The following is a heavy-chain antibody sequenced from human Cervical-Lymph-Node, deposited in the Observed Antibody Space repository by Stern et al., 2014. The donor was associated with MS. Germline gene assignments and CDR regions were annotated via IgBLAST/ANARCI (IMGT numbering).Heavy chain of an antibody. CDR3: AMSGTVTTKFDF. CDR1: GFTFSSYS. CDR2: IRGNGAYI. Sequence: EVQLVESGGGLVQPGGSLRLSCAASGFTFSSYSMHLVRQAPGKGLEWVSSIRGNGAYIYYTDSLKGHFTISRDNNQDSLYLQMNSLRAEDTAVYYCAMSGTVTTKFDFWGQGTLVTVSS. V-gene: IGHV3-21*01. J-gene: IGHJ4*02. D-gene: IGHD4-17*01.